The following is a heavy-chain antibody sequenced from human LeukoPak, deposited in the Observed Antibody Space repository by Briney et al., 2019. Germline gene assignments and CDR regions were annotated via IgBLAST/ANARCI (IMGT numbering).Heavy chain of an antibody. CDR2: IRSKAYGGTT. CDR1: GFTFGDYA. CDR3: TRGRYYGSGSNTQTGYFDY. V-gene: IGHV3-49*04. J-gene: IGHJ4*02. Sequence: GSLRLSCTASGFTFGDYAMSWVRQAPGKGLEWVGFIRSKAYGGTTEYAASVKGRFTISRDDSKSIAYLQMNSLKTEDTAVYYCTRGRYYGSGSNTQTGYFDYWGQGTLVTVSS. D-gene: IGHD3-10*01.